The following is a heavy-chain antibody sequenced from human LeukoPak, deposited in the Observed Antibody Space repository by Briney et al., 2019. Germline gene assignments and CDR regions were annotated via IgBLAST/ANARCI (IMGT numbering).Heavy chain of an antibody. CDR3: ARAVDRLLWFGETQNFDY. CDR2: ISSSSSTI. V-gene: IGHV3-48*04. D-gene: IGHD3-10*01. CDR1: GFTFSSYS. J-gene: IGHJ4*02. Sequence: GGSLRLSCAASGFTFSSYSMNWVRQAPGKGLGWVSYISSSSSTIYYADSVKGRFTISRDNAKNSLYLQMNSLRAEDTAVYYCARAVDRLLWFGETQNFDYWGQGTLVTVSS.